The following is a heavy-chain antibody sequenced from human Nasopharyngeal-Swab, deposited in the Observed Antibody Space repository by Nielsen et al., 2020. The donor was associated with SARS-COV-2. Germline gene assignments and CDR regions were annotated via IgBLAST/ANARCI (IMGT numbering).Heavy chain of an antibody. CDR1: GFTFSSYS. Sequence: GESLKISCAASGFTFSSYSMNWVRQAPGKGLEWVSAISGSGGSTYYADSVKGRFTISRDNSKNTLYLQMNSLRAEDTAVYYCAKDLKSASYYYDSSAPWGAFDIWGQGTMVTVSS. V-gene: IGHV3-23*01. CDR2: ISGSGGST. D-gene: IGHD3-22*01. CDR3: AKDLKSASYYYDSSAPWGAFDI. J-gene: IGHJ3*02.